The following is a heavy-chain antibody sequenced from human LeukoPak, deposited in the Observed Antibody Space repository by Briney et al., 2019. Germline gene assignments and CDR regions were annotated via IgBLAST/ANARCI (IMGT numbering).Heavy chain of an antibody. CDR1: GGSISSYY. Sequence: SETLSLTCTVSGGSISSYYWSWIRQPPGKGLEWIGYAYYSGSTSYNPSLKSRVTISVDTSKNQFSLKLSSVTAADAAVYYCARGPGSGTYWVFDYWGQGTLVTVSS. D-gene: IGHD1-26*01. J-gene: IGHJ4*02. V-gene: IGHV4-59*01. CDR3: ARGPGSGTYWVFDY. CDR2: AYYSGST.